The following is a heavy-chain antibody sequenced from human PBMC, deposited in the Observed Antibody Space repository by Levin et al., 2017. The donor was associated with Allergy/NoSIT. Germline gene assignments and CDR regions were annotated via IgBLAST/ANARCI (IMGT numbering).Heavy chain of an antibody. J-gene: IGHJ3*02. CDR2: INHSGST. CDR1: GGSFSGYY. V-gene: IGHV4-34*01. Sequence: GSLRLSCAVYGGSFSGYYWSWIRQPPGKGLEWIGEINHSGSTNYNPSLKSRVTISVDTSKNQFSLKLSSVTAADTAVYYCARGRRGAMVLAFDIWGQGTMVTVSS. CDR3: ARGRRGAMVLAFDI. D-gene: IGHD3-10*01.